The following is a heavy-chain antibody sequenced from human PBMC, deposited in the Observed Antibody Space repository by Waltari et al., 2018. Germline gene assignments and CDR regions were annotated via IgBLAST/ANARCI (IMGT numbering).Heavy chain of an antibody. J-gene: IGHJ4*02. D-gene: IGHD6-19*01. CDR3: SGGEVTGTDF. V-gene: IGHV3-73*01. CDR2: IRREPYNYAT. CDR1: GFSFSGSS. Sequence: EVQVVESGGGLVQPGGSLKLSCATSGFSFSGSSIHWFRQTSGKGLEWVGRIRREPYNYATAYSASVKGRFTISRDDSKNTAFLQMNSLMTEDTAVYYCSGGEVTGTDFWGQGTLVTVSS.